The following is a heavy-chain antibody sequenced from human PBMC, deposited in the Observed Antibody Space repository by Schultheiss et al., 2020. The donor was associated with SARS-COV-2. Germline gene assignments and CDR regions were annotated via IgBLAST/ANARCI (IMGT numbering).Heavy chain of an antibody. CDR1: GFTFGDYA. D-gene: IGHD5-12*01. V-gene: IGHV3-49*03. CDR2: IRSKAYGGTT. Sequence: GESLKISCTASGFTFGDYAMSWFRQAPGKGLEWVGFIRSKAYGGTTEYAASVKGRFTISRDDSKSIAYLQMNSLRAEDTAVYYCAKDLPRGYSGYDSVYWGQGTLVTVSS. J-gene: IGHJ4*02. CDR3: AKDLPRGYSGYDSVY.